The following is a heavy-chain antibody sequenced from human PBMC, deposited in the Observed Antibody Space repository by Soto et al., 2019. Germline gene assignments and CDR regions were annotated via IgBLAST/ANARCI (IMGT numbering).Heavy chain of an antibody. D-gene: IGHD6-13*01. CDR2: IYYSGST. Sequence: QVQLQESGPGLVKPSETLSLTCTVSGGSISSYYWSWIRQPPGKGLEWIWYIYYSGSTNYNPSLKSRVTISVDTSKNQFSLKLSSVTAADTAVYYCARVPARDSSSWDLLGGMDVWGQGTTVTVSS. J-gene: IGHJ6*02. CDR3: ARVPARDSSSWDLLGGMDV. CDR1: GGSISSYY. V-gene: IGHV4-59*01.